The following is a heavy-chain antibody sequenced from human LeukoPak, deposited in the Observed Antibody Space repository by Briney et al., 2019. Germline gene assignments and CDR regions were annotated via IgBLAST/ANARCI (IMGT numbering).Heavy chain of an antibody. D-gene: IGHD3-3*01. V-gene: IGHV3-15*01. CDR1: GFTFSNAW. Sequence: PGGSLRLSCAASGFTFSNAWMSWVRQAPGKGLEWVGRIKSKTDGGTTDYAAPVKGRFTISRDDSKNTLYLQMNSLKTEDTAVYYCTKYDFWSGYQLYYYYYYYMDVWGKGTTVTVSS. CDR3: TKYDFWSGYQLYYYYYYYMDV. CDR2: IKSKTDGGTT. J-gene: IGHJ6*03.